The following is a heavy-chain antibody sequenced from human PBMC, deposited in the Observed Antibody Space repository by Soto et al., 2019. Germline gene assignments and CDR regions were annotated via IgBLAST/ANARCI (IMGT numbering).Heavy chain of an antibody. CDR2: ISGSSGST. J-gene: IGHJ4*02. V-gene: IGHV3-23*01. CDR1: GFTFDDYA. D-gene: IGHD2-15*01. Sequence: GGSLRLSCAASGFTFDDYAMHWVRHAPGKGLEWVSGISGSSGSTCYADSVKGRFTISRDNAKNTLYLQMNSLRAEDTAIYYCAKGSGGFRPYYFDYWGQGTLVTV. CDR3: AKGSGGFRPYYFDY.